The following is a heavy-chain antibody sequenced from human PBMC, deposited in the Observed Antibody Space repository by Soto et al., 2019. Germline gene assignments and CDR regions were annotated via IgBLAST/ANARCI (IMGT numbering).Heavy chain of an antibody. CDR3: AYAISGYNADLDP. J-gene: IGHJ5*02. CDR1: GFTFSSYA. V-gene: IGHV3-23*01. D-gene: IGHD5-12*01. CDR2: ISGSDSST. Sequence: GRSLRLSCAASGFTFSSYAINWVRQAPGKGLEWVSGISGSDSSTYYADSVKGRFTISRDNSKNTLYVQMNSLRAEDTAVYYCAYAISGYNADLDPWGQETQLTIS.